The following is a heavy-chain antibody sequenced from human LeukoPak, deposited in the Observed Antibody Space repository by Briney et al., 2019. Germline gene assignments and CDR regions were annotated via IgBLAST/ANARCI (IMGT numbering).Heavy chain of an antibody. CDR3: ARGLKGYCSSTSCPYRNDY. D-gene: IGHD2-2*01. CDR1: GYTFTSYD. J-gene: IGHJ4*02. V-gene: IGHV1-8*03. CDR2: MNPNSGNT. Sequence: ASVKVSCKASGYTFTSYDINWVRQATGQGLEWMGWMNPNSGNTGYARKFQGRVTITRNTSISTAYMELSSLRSEDTAVYYCARGLKGYCSSTSCPYRNDYWGQGTLVTVSS.